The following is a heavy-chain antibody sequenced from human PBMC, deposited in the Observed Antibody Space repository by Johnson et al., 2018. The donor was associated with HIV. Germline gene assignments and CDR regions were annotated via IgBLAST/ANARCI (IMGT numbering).Heavy chain of an antibody. CDR2: IYSGGST. J-gene: IGHJ3*02. V-gene: IGHV3-53*01. CDR3: AKQNRGAFDI. D-gene: IGHD1/OR15-1a*01. CDR1: GFTVSSNY. Sequence: VQLVESGGGLIQPGGSLRLSCVGSGFTVSSNYMSWVRQAPGKGLEWVSVIYSGGSTYYADSVKGLFTISRDTSKNTLYFQMNGLRAEDTAVYYCAKQNRGAFDIWGQGTMVTVSS.